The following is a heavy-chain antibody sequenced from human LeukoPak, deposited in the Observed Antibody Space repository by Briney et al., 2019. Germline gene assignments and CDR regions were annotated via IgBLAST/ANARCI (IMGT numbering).Heavy chain of an antibody. J-gene: IGHJ4*02. CDR2: IYYIGGT. D-gene: IGHD6-19*01. CDR3: ARLEQWLSDFDY. V-gene: IGHV4-39*01. Sequence: PSETLSLTCTVSGGSISSSSYYWGWIRQPPGTGLEWIGSIYYIGGTYYNPSLKSRVTISVDTSKNQFSLKLSSVTAADTAVYYCARLEQWLSDFDYWGQGALVTVSS. CDR1: GGSISSSSYY.